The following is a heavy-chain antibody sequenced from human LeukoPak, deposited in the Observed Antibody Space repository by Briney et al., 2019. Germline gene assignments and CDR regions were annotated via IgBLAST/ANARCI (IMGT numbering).Heavy chain of an antibody. J-gene: IGHJ6*03. CDR2: ISSSGSTI. D-gene: IGHD6-13*01. V-gene: IGHV3-11*04. Sequence: GGSLRLSCAASGFTFSDYYMSWIRQAPGKGLEWVSYISSSGSTIYYADSVKGRFTISRDNAKNSLYLQMDSLRVEDTAVYYCVRDPSYGSSWYYYMDVWGKGTTVTVSS. CDR1: GFTFSDYY. CDR3: VRDPSYGSSWYYYMDV.